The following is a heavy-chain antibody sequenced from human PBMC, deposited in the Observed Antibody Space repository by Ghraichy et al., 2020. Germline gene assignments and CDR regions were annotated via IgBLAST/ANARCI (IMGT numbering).Heavy chain of an antibody. D-gene: IGHD3-22*01. CDR3: APILEYYYDSSGYYPLGYYYYGMDV. CDR2: ISSSSSYI. J-gene: IGHJ6*02. V-gene: IGHV3-21*01. Sequence: GESLNISCAASGFTFSSYSMNWVRQAPGKGLEWVSSISSSSSYIYYADSVKGRFTISRDNAKNSLYLQMNSLRAEDTAVYYCAPILEYYYDSSGYYPLGYYYYGMDVWGQGTTVTVSS. CDR1: GFTFSSYS.